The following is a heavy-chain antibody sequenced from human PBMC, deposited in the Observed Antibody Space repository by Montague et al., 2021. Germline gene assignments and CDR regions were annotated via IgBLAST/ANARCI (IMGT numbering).Heavy chain of an antibody. CDR1: GFSVNNMF. V-gene: IGHV3-66*01. J-gene: IGHJ6*02. D-gene: IGHD2-15*01. CDR3: ARALVVSASRHYYGLDV. Sequence: SLRLSCAASGFSVNNMFMTWVRQAPGKGLEWGSTIQSGGYTDYADSVKGRFTITRDNAENFLHLQMNSLRAEDTAVYYCARALVVSASRHYYGLDVWGQGTTATVSS. CDR2: IQSGGYT.